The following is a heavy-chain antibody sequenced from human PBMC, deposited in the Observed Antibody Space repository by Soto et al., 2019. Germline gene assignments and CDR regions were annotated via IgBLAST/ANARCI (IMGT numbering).Heavy chain of an antibody. CDR2: IKQDGSEK. J-gene: IGHJ3*02. D-gene: IGHD2-8*01. CDR3: ARDGGNCTNGVCYYLGAFDI. CDR1: GFTFSSYW. V-gene: IGHV3-7*01. Sequence: PGGSLRLSCAASGFTFSSYWMSWVRQAPGKGLEWVANIKQDGSEKYYVDSVKGRFTISRDNSKNTLYLQMNSLRAEDTAVYYCARDGGNCTNGVCYYLGAFDIWGQGTMVTVSS.